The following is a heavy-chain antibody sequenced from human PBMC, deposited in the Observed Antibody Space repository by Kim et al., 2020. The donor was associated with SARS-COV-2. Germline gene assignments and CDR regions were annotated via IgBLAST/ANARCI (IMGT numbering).Heavy chain of an antibody. V-gene: IGHV3-9*01. CDR3: AKDRREWLSYYYYYYMDV. Sequence: KGRFTISRDNAKNSLYLQMNSLGAEDTALYYCAKDRREWLSYYYYYYMDVWGKGTTVTVSS. J-gene: IGHJ6*03. D-gene: IGHD3-3*01.